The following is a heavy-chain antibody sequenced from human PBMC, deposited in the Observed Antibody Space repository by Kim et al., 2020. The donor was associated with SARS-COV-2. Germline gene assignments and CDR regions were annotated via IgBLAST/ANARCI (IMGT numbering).Heavy chain of an antibody. D-gene: IGHD4-17*01. V-gene: IGHV3-23*01. Sequence: VKGRFTISRDNSKNTLYLQMNSLRAEDTAVYYCAKDPSAWTTVMKGWFDPWGQGTLVTVSS. CDR3: AKDPSAWTTVMKGWFDP. J-gene: IGHJ5*02.